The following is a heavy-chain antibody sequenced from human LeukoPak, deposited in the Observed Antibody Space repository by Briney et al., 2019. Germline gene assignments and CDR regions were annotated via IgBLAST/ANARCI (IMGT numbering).Heavy chain of an antibody. D-gene: IGHD3-16*01. J-gene: IGHJ4*02. CDR1: GFRFSTSD. V-gene: IGHV3-13*05. Sequence: GGSLRLSCALSGFRFSTSDMHCVRQASGRGLEWVTSIASTAQPNSPPSGNGPLTMYRENATSSLFLQMNCLTAAQTAVYHRVRGGEIGFDYCGPGTLVTVSS. CDR3: VRGGEIGFDY. CDR2: IASTAQP.